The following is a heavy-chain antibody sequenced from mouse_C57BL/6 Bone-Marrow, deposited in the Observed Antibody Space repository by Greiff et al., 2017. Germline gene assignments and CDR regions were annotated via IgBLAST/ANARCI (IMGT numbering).Heavy chain of an antibody. D-gene: IGHD2-1*01. V-gene: IGHV1-47*01. CDR3: ARGGKYGGYYSDD. CDR1: GYTFTTYP. Sequence: VKLMESGAELVKPGASVKMSCKASGYTFTTYPIEWMKQNHGKSLEWIGNFHPYNDDTTYNEKFKGKATLTVEKSSSTVYLELSRLTSDDSSVYYWARGGKYGGYYSDDWGQGTTLTVSS. J-gene: IGHJ2*01. CDR2: FHPYNDDT.